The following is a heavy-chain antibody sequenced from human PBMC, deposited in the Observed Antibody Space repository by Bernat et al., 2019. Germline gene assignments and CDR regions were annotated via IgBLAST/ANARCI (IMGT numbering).Heavy chain of an antibody. V-gene: IGHV3-23*01. CDR3: AKPPFGVVNG. D-gene: IGHD3-3*01. Sequence: EVQLLESGGGLVQPGGSLAPFLSASGFPFSRLAMSWVRQAPGEGLGWVSAIRGSGGSTYYADSVKGRFTISRDNSKNTLYLQMNSLRAEDTAVYYCAKPPFGVVNGWGQGTLVTVSS. J-gene: IGHJ4*02. CDR2: IRGSGGST. CDR1: GFPFSRLA.